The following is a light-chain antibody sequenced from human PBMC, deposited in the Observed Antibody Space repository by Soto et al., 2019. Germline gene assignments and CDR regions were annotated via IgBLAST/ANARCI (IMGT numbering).Light chain of an antibody. J-gene: IGKJ4*01. V-gene: IGKV1-5*03. CDR2: KAS. CDR1: QSISSW. Sequence: DIQMTQSPSTLSASVGDRVTITCRASQSISSWLAWYQQKPGKAPKLLIYKASSLESGVQSSFSGSGSGTECTLAISKLQPDDFAAYYCQQYKSYPLTFGGGTKVEIK. CDR3: QQYKSYPLT.